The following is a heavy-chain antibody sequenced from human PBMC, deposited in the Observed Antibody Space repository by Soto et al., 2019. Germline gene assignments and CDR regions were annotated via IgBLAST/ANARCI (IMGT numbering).Heavy chain of an antibody. CDR3: ARVITGTTFYYYYGMDV. V-gene: IGHV1-18*01. J-gene: IGHJ6*02. CDR1: GYTFTSYG. CDR2: ISAYNGNT. Sequence: QVQLVQSGAEVKKPGASVKVSCKASGYTFTSYGISWVRQAPGQGLEWMGWISAYNGNTNYAQKLQGRVPMTTDTSTSTAYMELRSLRSDDTAVYYCARVITGTTFYYYYGMDVWGQGTTVTVSS. D-gene: IGHD1-7*01.